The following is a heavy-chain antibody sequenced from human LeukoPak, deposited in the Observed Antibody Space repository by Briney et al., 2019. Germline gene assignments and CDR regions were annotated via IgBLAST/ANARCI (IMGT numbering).Heavy chain of an antibody. J-gene: IGHJ5*02. CDR1: GFTFSSYW. CDR2: INSDGSST. D-gene: IGHD3-16*02. CDR3: ARERLSPNWLDP. V-gene: IGHV3-74*01. Sequence: GGSLRLSCAASGFTFSSYWMHWVRQAPGKGLVWVSRINSDGSSTSYADSVKGRFTISRDNAKNTLYLQMNSLRAEDTAVYYCARERLSPNWLDPWGQGTLVTVSS.